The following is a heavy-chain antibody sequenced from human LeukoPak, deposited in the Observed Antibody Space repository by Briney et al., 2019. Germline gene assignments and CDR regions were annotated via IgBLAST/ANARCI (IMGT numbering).Heavy chain of an antibody. V-gene: IGHV4-30-2*01. CDR1: GGSISSGDYY. CDR2: IYHSGST. CDR3: ARGYGDPTVGDWFDP. D-gene: IGHD3-16*01. Sequence: PSETLSLTCTVSGGSISSGDYYWSWIRQPPGKGLEWIGYIYHSGSTYYNPSLKSRVTISVDRSKNQFSLKLSSVTAADTAVYYCARGYGDPTVGDWFDPWGQGTLVTVSS. J-gene: IGHJ5*02.